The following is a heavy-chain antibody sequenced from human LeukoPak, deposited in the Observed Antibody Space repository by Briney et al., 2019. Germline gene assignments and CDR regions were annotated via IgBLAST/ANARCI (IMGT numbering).Heavy chain of an antibody. Sequence: TGGSLRLSCEASGFTFSTFAMIWVRQPPGKGLEWVSAISGSGGSTYYADSVKGRFTISRDNSKNTLYLQMNSLRAEDTAVYYCAKGAITMVRGPLEPWGQGTLVTVSS. CDR3: AKGAITMVRGPLEP. V-gene: IGHV3-23*01. D-gene: IGHD3-10*01. CDR2: ISGSGGST. CDR1: GFTFSTFA. J-gene: IGHJ5*02.